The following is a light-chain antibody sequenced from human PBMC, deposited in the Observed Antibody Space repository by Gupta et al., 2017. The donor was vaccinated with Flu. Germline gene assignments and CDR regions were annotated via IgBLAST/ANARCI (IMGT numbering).Light chain of an antibody. CDR1: SSNIGSNY. CDR3: AAWDDSLSGPV. V-gene: IGLV1-47*01. Sequence: QSVLTPLPSASATPGPRAAISCSRSSSNIGSNYVYWYQQLPGTAPKLLIYSNNQRPSGVPDRFSGSKSGTSASLASSGLRSEDEADYYCAAWDDSLSGPVFGGGTKLTV. CDR2: SNN. J-gene: IGLJ2*01.